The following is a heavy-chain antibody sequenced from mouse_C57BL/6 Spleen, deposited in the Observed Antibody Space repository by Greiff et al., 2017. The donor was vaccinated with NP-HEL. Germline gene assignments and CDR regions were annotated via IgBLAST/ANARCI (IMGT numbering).Heavy chain of an antibody. J-gene: IGHJ3*01. D-gene: IGHD3-2*02. CDR1: GYTFTDYY. V-gene: IGHV1-19*01. CDR2: INPYNGGT. CDR3: AEETAQATAWFAY. Sequence: VHVKQSGPVLVKPGASVKMSCKASGYTFTDYYMNWVKQSHGKSLEWIGVINPYNGGTSYNQKFKGKATLTVDKSSSTAYMELNSLTSEDSAVYYCAEETAQATAWFAYWGQGTLVTVSA.